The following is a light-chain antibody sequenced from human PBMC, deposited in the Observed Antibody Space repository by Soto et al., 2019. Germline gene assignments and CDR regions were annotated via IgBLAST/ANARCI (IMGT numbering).Light chain of an antibody. CDR2: EVT. CDR3: SSYTSGSTLVA. J-gene: IGLJ2*01. Sequence: QSALTQPASVSGSPGQSIIISCTGTESDIGGYNYVSWYQHHPGKAPKVMIYEVTNRPSGVSNRFSGSKSGNTASLTISGLQAMVEADYYNSSYTSGSTLVAFGGGTKLTVL. CDR1: ESDIGGYNY. V-gene: IGLV2-14*01.